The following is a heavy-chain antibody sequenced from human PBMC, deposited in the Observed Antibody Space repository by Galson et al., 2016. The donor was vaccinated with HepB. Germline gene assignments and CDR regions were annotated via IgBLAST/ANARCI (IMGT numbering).Heavy chain of an antibody. CDR2: IYYSGST. V-gene: IGHV4-31*03. D-gene: IGHD2-2*01. Sequence: TLSLTCTVSGGSISRGGYYWTWIRQHPGKGPEWIGYIYYSGSTNYNPSLRGRLTISVDTSKRQFSLKLSSVTAADTAVYYCARARLDCSSTSCQYSYYYMDVWGKGTTVTVS. CDR3: ARARLDCSSTSCQYSYYYMDV. J-gene: IGHJ6*03. CDR1: GGSISRGGYY.